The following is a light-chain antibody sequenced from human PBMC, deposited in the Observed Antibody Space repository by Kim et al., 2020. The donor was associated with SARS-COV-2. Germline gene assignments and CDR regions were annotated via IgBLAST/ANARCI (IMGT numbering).Light chain of an antibody. V-gene: IGLV1-40*01. CDR2: GNS. CDR1: SSNIGAGYD. Sequence: QSVLTQPHSVSGAPGKRVTISCTGSSSNIGAGYDVHWYQQAPGTALKLLIYGNSNRPSGVPDRWSGFKSGTSASLAITGFLAEDGADYYCQSCDSILSDSYVFGTGTKVTVL. J-gene: IGLJ1*01. CDR3: QSCDSILSDSYV.